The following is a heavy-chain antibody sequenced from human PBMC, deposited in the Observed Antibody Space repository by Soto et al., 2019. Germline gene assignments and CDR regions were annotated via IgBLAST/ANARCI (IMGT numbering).Heavy chain of an antibody. CDR1: GGSISSGGYY. J-gene: IGHJ4*02. CDR2: IYYSGST. D-gene: IGHD3-16*01. CDR3: ARGPGIMAKIDY. V-gene: IGHV4-31*03. Sequence: QVQLLASGPGLVKPSQTLSLTCTVSGGSISSGGYYWSWIRQHPGKGLEWIGYIYYSGSTYYNPSLKSRVTISVHTSKNQFSLKLSSVTAADTAVYYCARGPGIMAKIDYWGQGTLVTVSS.